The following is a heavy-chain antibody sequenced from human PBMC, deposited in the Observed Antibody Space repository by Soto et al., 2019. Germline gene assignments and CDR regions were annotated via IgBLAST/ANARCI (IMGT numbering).Heavy chain of an antibody. CDR1: VFTFSNAW. CDR2: INWNGGST. J-gene: IGHJ3*02. D-gene: IGHD3-16*01. V-gene: IGHV3-20*01. Sequence: GGSLRLSCAASVFTFSNAWMNWVRQAPGKGLEWVSGINWNGGSTGYADSVKGRFTISRDNAKNSLYLQMNSLRAEDTALYHCARGGPRPGAFDIWGQGTMVTVSS. CDR3: ARGGPRPGAFDI.